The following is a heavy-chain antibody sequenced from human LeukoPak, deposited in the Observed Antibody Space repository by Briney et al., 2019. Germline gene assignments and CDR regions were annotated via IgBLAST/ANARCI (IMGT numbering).Heavy chain of an antibody. V-gene: IGHV3-30*02. CDR2: IRYGGSNK. CDR1: GFTFSSYS. CDR3: AKDHKSGGSGDDY. Sequence: GGSLRLSCAASGFTFSSYSMHWVRQAPGKGLEWVAFIRYGGSNKYYADSVKGRFTISRDNSKNTLYLQMNSLRAEDTAVYYCAKDHKSGGSGDDYWGQGTLVTDSS. J-gene: IGHJ4*02. D-gene: IGHD3-10*01.